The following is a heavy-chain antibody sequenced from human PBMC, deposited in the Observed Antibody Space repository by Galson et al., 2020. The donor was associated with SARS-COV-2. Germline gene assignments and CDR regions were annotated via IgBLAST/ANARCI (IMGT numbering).Heavy chain of an antibody. CDR2: IYHSGST. CDR3: ARLTPTQWELPNYFDY. D-gene: IGHD1-26*01. CDR1: GGSISSGDYY. J-gene: IGHJ4*02. V-gene: IGHV4-30-4*01. Sequence: SETLSLTCTVSGGSISSGDYYWSWLRQPPGKGLEWIGYIYHSGSTYYDPSLESRVTISVDTSKNQFSLKMNSVTAADTAVYYCARLTPTQWELPNYFDYWGQGTLVTVSS.